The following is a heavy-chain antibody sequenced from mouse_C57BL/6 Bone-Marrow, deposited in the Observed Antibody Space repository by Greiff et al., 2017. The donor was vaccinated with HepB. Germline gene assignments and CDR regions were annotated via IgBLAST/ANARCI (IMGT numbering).Heavy chain of an antibody. D-gene: IGHD1-1*01. J-gene: IGHJ2*01. CDR3: ANYGSSEDY. Sequence: VQLQQSGPELVKPGASVKISCKASGYTFTDYYMNWVKQSHGKSLEWIGDINPNNGGTSYNQKFKGKATLTVDKSSSTAYMELRSLASEDSAVYYWANYGSSEDYWGQGTTLTVSS. V-gene: IGHV1-26*01. CDR2: INPNNGGT. CDR1: GYTFTDYY.